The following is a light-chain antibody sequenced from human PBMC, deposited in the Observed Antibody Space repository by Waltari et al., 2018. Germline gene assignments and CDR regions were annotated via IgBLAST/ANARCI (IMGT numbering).Light chain of an antibody. J-gene: IGKJ1*01. CDR3: MQTLQTPRT. CDR1: PSLLHSNGYNY. Sequence: DIVMTQSPLSLPVTPGEPASIPCRSSPSLLHSNGYNYLDWYLQKPGQSPQLLIYLGSNRASGVPDRFSGSGSGTDFTLKISRVEAEDVGVYYCMQTLQTPRTFGLGTKVETK. CDR2: LGS. V-gene: IGKV2-28*01.